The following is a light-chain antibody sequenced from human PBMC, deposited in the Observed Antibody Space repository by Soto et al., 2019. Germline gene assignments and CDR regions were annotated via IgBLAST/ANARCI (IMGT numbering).Light chain of an antibody. CDR3: QRRSIWTPFT. J-gene: IGKJ5*01. Sequence: SQSVSTYLAWYQQKPGQAPRLLIYDASNRATGIPARFSGSGYGTYFSLPSSSPEPQDLAPYSGQRRSIWTPFTFGQGTRLEIK. CDR2: DAS. CDR1: QSVSTY. V-gene: IGKV3-11*01.